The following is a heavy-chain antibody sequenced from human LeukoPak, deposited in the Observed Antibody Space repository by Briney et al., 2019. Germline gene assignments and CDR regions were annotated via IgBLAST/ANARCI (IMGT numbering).Heavy chain of an antibody. CDR1: GYSFTSYW. V-gene: IGHV5-51*01. D-gene: IGHD5-12*01. CDR3: AKDSVHSGYAEYFDY. Sequence: GESLKISCKGSGYSFTSYWIGWVRQMPGKGLEWMGIIYPGDSDTRYSPSFQGQVTISADKSISTAYLQWSSLKASDTAMYYCAKDSVHSGYAEYFDYWGQGTLVTVSS. J-gene: IGHJ4*02. CDR2: IYPGDSDT.